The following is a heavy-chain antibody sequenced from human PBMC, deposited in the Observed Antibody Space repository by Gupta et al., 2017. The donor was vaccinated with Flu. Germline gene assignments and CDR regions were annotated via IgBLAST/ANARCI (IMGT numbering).Heavy chain of an antibody. CDR3: ARPAEWELHFDL. CDR1: GYTFTSYD. D-gene: IGHD1-26*01. V-gene: IGHV1-8*01. Sequence: QVQLVQSGAEVKKPGASVKVSCKASGYTFTSYDINWVRQATGQGLEWMGWMNPNSGNTGYAQKFQGRVTMTRNTSISTAYMELSSLRSEETAVYYCARPAEWELHFDLGGRGTLVTVSS. CDR2: MNPNSGNT. J-gene: IGHJ2*01.